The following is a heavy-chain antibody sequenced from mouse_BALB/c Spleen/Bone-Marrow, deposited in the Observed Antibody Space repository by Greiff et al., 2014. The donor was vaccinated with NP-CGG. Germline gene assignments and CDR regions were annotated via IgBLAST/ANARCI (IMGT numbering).Heavy chain of an antibody. CDR3: TRSDGYYVPHWYFDV. Sequence: GAELVKPGASVKLSCKASGYTFTSYYMYWVKQRPGQGLEWIGEINPSNGGTNFNEKFKSKATLTVDKSSSTAYMQLSSLTSEDSAVYYCTRSDGYYVPHWYFDVWGAGTTVTVSS. CDR1: GYTFTSYY. J-gene: IGHJ1*01. D-gene: IGHD2-3*01. CDR2: INPSNGGT. V-gene: IGHV1S81*02.